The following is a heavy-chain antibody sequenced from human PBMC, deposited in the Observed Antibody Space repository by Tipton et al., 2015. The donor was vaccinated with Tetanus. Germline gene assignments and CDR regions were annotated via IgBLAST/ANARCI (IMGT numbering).Heavy chain of an antibody. CDR2: VSSSGAT. V-gene: IGHV4-61*08. CDR1: GGSLRSGDSN. J-gene: IGHJ4*02. Sequence: LRLSCSVSGGSLRSGDSNWSWIRQPPGKGLEWLAYVSSSGATNSNYYLKSRITISRDTSKNQFSLKLASVTAADTAVYLCARANYDFSKKGPFDSWGQGSLVIVSS. D-gene: IGHD3-3*01. CDR3: ARANYDFSKKGPFDS.